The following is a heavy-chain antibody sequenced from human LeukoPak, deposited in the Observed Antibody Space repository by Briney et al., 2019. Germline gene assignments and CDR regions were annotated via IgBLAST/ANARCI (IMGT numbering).Heavy chain of an antibody. Sequence: ASVKDSCKASGYTYTEYYMHWVRQAPGQGLEWSGCNNPKCGGENFAENFQGRVNNTKDTPNSTAYMEMSSLRYDDTALYYCGRGQCLNDYWGQGTLVTVSS. CDR1: GYTYTEYY. J-gene: IGHJ4*02. CDR2: NNPKCGGE. D-gene: IGHD5/OR15-5a*01. V-gene: IGHV1-2*02. CDR3: GRGQCLNDY.